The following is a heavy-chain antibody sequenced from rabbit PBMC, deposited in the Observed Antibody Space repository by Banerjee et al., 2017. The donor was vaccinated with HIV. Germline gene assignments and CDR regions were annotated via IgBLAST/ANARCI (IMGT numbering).Heavy chain of an antibody. CDR3: ARSGDSSYGYGPFKL. Sequence: QSLEESGGGLVQPEGSLTLTCTASGFSFSNSYYMCWVRQAPGKGLEWIGCIYGGSSGSTYYASWAKGRFTISKTSSTTMTLQMTSLTAADTATYFCARSGDSSYGYGPFKLWGQGTLVTVS. J-gene: IGHJ4*01. V-gene: IGHV1S40*01. D-gene: IGHD6-1*01. CDR2: IYGGSSGST. CDR1: GFSFSNSYY.